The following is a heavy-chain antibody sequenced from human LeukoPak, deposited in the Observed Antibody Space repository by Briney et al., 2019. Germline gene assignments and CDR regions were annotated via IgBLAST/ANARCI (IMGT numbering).Heavy chain of an antibody. CDR3: ARDGRYCSSTSCYGYAFDI. CDR2: ISAYNGNT. V-gene: IGHV1-18*01. D-gene: IGHD2-2*01. CDR1: GYTFTSYG. J-gene: IGHJ3*02. Sequence: WASVKVSCKASGYTFTSYGISWVRQAPGQGLEWMGWISAYNGNTNYAQKLQGRVTMTTDTSTSTAYMELRSLRSDDTAVYYCARDGRYCSSTSCYGYAFDILGQGTMVTVSS.